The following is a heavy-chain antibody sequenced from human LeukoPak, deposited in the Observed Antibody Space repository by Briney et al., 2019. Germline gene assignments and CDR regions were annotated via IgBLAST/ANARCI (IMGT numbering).Heavy chain of an antibody. CDR2: IYYSGST. V-gene: IGHV4-30-4*01. J-gene: IGHJ4*02. D-gene: IGHD5-18*01. CDR3: ARAMEGYSYGNDFDY. Sequence: SQTLSLTCTVSGGSISSGDYYWSWIRQPPGKGLEWIGYIYYSGSTYYNPSLKSRVTISVDTSKNQFSLKLSSVTAADTAVYYCARAMEGYSYGNDFDYWGQGTLSPSPQ. CDR1: GGSISSGDYY.